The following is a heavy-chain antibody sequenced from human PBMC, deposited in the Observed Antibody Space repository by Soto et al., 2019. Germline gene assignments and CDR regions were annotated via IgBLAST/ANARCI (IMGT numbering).Heavy chain of an antibody. D-gene: IGHD3-10*01. CDR1: GFTFSGSA. J-gene: IGHJ4*02. V-gene: IGHV3-73*02. CDR2: IRSKANSYAT. CDR3: TRHFPEWFGELLFDY. Sequence: EVQLVESGGGLVQPGGSLKLSCAASGFTFSGSAMHWVRQASGKGLEWVGRIRSKANSYATAYAASVKGRFTISRDDSKNTAYLQMNSLKTEDTAVYYCTRHFPEWFGELLFDYWGQGTLVTVSS.